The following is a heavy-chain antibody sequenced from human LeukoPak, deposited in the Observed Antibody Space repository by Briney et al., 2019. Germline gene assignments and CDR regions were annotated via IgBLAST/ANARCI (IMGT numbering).Heavy chain of an antibody. CDR3: ATAGPLYYYYYMDV. J-gene: IGHJ6*03. CDR2: VDPEDGET. Sequence: ASVKLSCKVSGYTFTDYYMHWVQQAPGKGLEWMGLVDPEDGETIYAETFQGRVTITADTSTDTAYMELSSLRSEDTAVYYCATAGPLYYYYYMDVWGKGTTVTVSS. V-gene: IGHV1-69-2*01. D-gene: IGHD6-19*01. CDR1: GYTFTDYY.